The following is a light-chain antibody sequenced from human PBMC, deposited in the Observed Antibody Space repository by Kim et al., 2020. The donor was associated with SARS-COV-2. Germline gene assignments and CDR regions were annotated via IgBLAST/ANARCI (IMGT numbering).Light chain of an antibody. CDR3: SSYAGSNNFV. CDR2: EVH. V-gene: IGLV2-8*01. Sequence: GQSVTISCTGTSSAVGGYNYVSWYQQHPGKAPKLMIYEVHKRPSGVPDRFSGSKSGNTASLTVSGLQAEDEADYYCSSYAGSNNFVFGIGTKVTVL. J-gene: IGLJ1*01. CDR1: SSAVGGYNY.